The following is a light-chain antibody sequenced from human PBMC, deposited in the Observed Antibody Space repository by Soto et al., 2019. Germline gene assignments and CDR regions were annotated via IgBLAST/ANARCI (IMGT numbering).Light chain of an antibody. CDR2: AAS. V-gene: IGKV1-39*01. J-gene: IGKJ1*01. CDR3: EQSYSPPRT. CDR1: RNH. Sequence: RNHLSWYRQKPGQAPELLIYAASSLQSGVPSRVSGRESGKEFTTTITSLQPEDFAAYYCEQSYSPPRTFGQGTKVDIK.